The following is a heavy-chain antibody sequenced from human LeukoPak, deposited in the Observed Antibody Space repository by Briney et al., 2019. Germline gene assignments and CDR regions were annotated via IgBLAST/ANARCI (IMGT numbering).Heavy chain of an antibody. J-gene: IGHJ6*02. Sequence: GRSLRLSCAAPGFTFRNSAIHWVRQAPGKGLEWVAFISHDGNIEYYADSVKGRFTVPRDNSKNTLYLQMNSLRGEDAAVYYCARGVNYGMDVWGQGTTAIVSS. CDR3: ARGVNYGMDV. CDR2: ISHDGNIE. CDR1: GFTFRNSA. V-gene: IGHV3-30*04.